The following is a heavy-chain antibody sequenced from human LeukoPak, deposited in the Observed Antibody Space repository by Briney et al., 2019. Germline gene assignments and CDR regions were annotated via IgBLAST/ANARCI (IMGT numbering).Heavy chain of an antibody. J-gene: IGHJ6*04. CDR1: GGSFSGYY. Sequence: SETLSLTCAVYGGSFSGYYWSWIRQPPGKGLEWIGEINHSGSTNYNPSLKSRVTVSVDTSKNQFSLKLSSVTAADTAVYYCARGGRFGAKRRNGMDVWGKGTTVIVSS. CDR3: ARGGRFGAKRRNGMDV. V-gene: IGHV4-34*01. D-gene: IGHD3-10*01. CDR2: INHSGST.